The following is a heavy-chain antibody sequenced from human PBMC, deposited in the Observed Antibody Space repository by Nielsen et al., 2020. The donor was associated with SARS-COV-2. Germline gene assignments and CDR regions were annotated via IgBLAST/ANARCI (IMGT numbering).Heavy chain of an antibody. CDR3: AKDPTAYYYDTGRFDY. D-gene: IGHD3-22*01. CDR1: GFTFSDYY. J-gene: IGHJ4*02. CDR2: ISSSSSYT. Sequence: GESLKISCAASGFTFSDYYMSWIRQAPGKGLEWVSYISSSSSYTNYADSVKGRFTISRDNAKNSLYLQMNSLRAEDTALYYCAKDPTAYYYDTGRFDYWGQGTLVTVSS. V-gene: IGHV3-11*05.